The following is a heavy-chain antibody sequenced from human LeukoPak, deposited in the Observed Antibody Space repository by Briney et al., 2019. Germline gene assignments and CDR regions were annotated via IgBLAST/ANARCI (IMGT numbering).Heavy chain of an antibody. D-gene: IGHD3-16*01. CDR3: ARDLGSSTPSGV. V-gene: IGHV4-4*02. Sequence: SETLSLTCAVSGGSISSNNWWNWVRQPPGKGLEWIGEVYHSGSTNYNPSLKSRVTISVDKSKNQLFLKLNSVTAADTAVYYCARDLGSSTPSGVWGKGTTVTVSS. CDR2: VYHSGST. J-gene: IGHJ6*04. CDR1: GGSISSNNW.